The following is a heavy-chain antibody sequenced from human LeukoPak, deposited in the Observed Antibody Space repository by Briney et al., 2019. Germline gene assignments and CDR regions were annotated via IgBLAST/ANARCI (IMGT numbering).Heavy chain of an antibody. CDR2: MNHYGST. J-gene: IGHJ4*02. CDR3: ARAYVSGSYVDY. Sequence: SETLSLTCAVYGGSFSGYYWSWIRQPPGKGLEWIGEMNHYGSTNYNPSLKSRVTISVDTSKNQFSLKLSSVTAADTAVYYCARAYVSGSYVDYWGPGTLVTVSS. CDR1: GGSFSGYY. D-gene: IGHD3-10*01. V-gene: IGHV4-34*01.